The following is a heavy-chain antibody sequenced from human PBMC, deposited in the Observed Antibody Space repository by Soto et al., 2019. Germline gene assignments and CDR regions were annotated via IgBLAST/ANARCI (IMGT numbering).Heavy chain of an antibody. Sequence: QVQLQQWGAGLLKPSETLSLTCAVYGGSFSGHYWSWIRQPPGKGLEWIGEIIHSGSTNYNPSLKRLVTLSVATSKNQFSLKLNSLTAADTAVYYCARKLISGWYVDSWGQGTPVTVSS. CDR2: IIHSGST. CDR3: ARKLISGWYVDS. CDR1: GGSFSGHY. J-gene: IGHJ4*02. V-gene: IGHV4-34*12. D-gene: IGHD6-19*01.